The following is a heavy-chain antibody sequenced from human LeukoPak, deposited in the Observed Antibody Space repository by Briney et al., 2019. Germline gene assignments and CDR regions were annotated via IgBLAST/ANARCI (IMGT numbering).Heavy chain of an antibody. CDR2: IKSDGSGT. CDR1: GLSFSNYW. CDR3: AKARNSDYRFGFDI. D-gene: IGHD4-11*01. Sequence: GGSLRLSCEASGLSFSNYWMHWVRQAPGEGLVWVSRIKSDGSGTNYADSVKGRFTFFGDNSRNTLYLQMSSLRAEDTAVYYCAKARNSDYRFGFDIWGQGTMVTVSS. V-gene: IGHV3-74*01. J-gene: IGHJ3*02.